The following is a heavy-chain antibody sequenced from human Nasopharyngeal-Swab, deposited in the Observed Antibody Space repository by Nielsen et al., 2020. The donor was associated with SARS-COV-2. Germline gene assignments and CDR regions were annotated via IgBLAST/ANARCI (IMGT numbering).Heavy chain of an antibody. CDR2: IIPIFGTA. CDR3: ARDSYGWNYFDY. CDR1: GGTFSSYA. D-gene: IGHD5-18*01. Sequence: SVKVSCKASGGTFSSYAISWVRQAPGQGLEWMGGIIPIFGTANYAQKFQGRVTITADESTSTAYMELSSLRSEDTAVYYCARDSYGWNYFDYWGQGTLVTVSS. J-gene: IGHJ4*02. V-gene: IGHV1-69*13.